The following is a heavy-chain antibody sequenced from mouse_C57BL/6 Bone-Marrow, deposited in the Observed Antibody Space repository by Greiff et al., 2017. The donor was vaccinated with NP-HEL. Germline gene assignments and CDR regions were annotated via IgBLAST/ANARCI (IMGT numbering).Heavy chain of an antibody. CDR3: ARRSFYDYFDAMDY. Sequence: QVQLKESGPGLVAPSQSLSITCTVSGFSLTSYAISWVRQPPGKGLEWLGVIWTGGGTNYNSALKSRLSISKDNSKSQVFLKMNSLQTDDTARYDCARRSFYDYFDAMDYWGQGTSVTVAS. CDR2: IWTGGGT. J-gene: IGHJ4*01. V-gene: IGHV2-9-1*01. CDR1: GFSLTSYA. D-gene: IGHD2-4*01.